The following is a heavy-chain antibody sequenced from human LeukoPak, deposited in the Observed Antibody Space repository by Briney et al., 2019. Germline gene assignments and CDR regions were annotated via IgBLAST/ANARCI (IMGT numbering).Heavy chain of an antibody. J-gene: IGHJ6*02. Sequence: SVKVSCKASGGTFSSYAISWVRQAPGQGLEWMGGIIPIFGTANYARKFQGRVTITADESTSTAYMELSSLRSEDTAVYYCASCGGDCYDDYYYGMDVWGQGTTVTVSS. CDR3: ASCGGDCYDDYYYGMDV. CDR2: IIPIFGTA. CDR1: GGTFSSYA. D-gene: IGHD2-21*02. V-gene: IGHV1-69*13.